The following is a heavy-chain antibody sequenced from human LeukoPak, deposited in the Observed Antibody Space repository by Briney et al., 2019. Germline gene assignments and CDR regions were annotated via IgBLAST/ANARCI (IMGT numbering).Heavy chain of an antibody. CDR3: ARGRTMVRGVIINSGY. V-gene: IGHV4-30-4*01. CDR2: IYYSGST. Sequence: SETLSLTCTVSGGSISSGDYYWSWIRQPPGKGLEWIGYIYYSGSTYYNPSLKSRVTISVDTSKNQFSLKLNSVTAADTAVYYCARGRTMVRGVIINSGYWGQGTLVTVSS. J-gene: IGHJ4*02. CDR1: GGSISSGDYY. D-gene: IGHD3-10*01.